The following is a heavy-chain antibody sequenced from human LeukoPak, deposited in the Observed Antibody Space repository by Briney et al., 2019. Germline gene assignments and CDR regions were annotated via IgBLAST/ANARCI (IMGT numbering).Heavy chain of an antibody. CDR2: ISYDGSNK. J-gene: IGHJ4*02. CDR3: ARERPYYYGSGSYYNGYYFDY. D-gene: IGHD3-10*01. Sequence: GGSLRLSCAASGFTFSSYAMHWVRQAPGKGLEWVAVISYDGSNKYYADSVKGRFTISRDNSKNTLYLQMNSLRAEDTAAYYCARERPYYYGSGSYYNGYYFDYWGQGTLVTVSS. V-gene: IGHV3-30*04. CDR1: GFTFSSYA.